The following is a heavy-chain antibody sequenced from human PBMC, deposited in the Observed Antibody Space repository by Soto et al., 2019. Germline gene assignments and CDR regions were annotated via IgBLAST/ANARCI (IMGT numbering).Heavy chain of an antibody. CDR3: ARDCVDWNWVGVGDYMDV. V-gene: IGHV3-7*01. J-gene: IGHJ6*03. D-gene: IGHD1-7*01. CDR1: GFTFSSYG. CDR2: IKQDGSEK. Sequence: PGGSLRLSCAASGFTFSSYGMHWVRQAPGKGLEWVANIKQDGSEKYYVDSVKGRFTISRDNAKNSLYLQMNSLRAEDTAVYYCARDCVDWNWVGVGDYMDVSGKATTVTVSS.